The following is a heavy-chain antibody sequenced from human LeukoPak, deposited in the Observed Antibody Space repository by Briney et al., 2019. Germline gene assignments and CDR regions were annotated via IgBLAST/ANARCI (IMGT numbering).Heavy chain of an antibody. CDR2: IRYDGSSQ. CDR1: GFTFSTYG. V-gene: IGHV3-30*02. Sequence: GGSLRLSCAASGFTFSTYGMHWVRRAPGKGLEWVAFIRYDGSSQYYAESVKGRFTISRDKSRNTLYLQMNSLRAEDTAVYYCAKDFYSGSLGYFDFWGQGTLVTVSS. J-gene: IGHJ4*02. D-gene: IGHD1-26*01. CDR3: AKDFYSGSLGYFDF.